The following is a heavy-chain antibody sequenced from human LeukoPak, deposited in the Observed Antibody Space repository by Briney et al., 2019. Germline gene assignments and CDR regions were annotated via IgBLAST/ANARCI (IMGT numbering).Heavy chain of an antibody. CDR3: ARPSPYCSGGSCYWFDP. D-gene: IGHD2-15*01. CDR1: GYTFTSYD. V-gene: IGHV1-8*01. Sequence: GASVKVSCKASGYTFTSYDINWVRQATGQGLEWMGWMNPNSGNTGYAQKFQGRVTMTRNTSISTAYMELSSLRSEDTAVYYCARPSPYCSGGSCYWFDPWGQGTLVTVSS. CDR2: MNPNSGNT. J-gene: IGHJ5*02.